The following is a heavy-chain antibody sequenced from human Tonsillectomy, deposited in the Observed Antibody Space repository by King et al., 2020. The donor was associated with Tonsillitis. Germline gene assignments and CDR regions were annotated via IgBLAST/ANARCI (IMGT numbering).Heavy chain of an antibody. V-gene: IGHV1-46*03. J-gene: IGHJ5*02. CDR3: ARDARIVGATTNWFDP. CDR1: GYTFTSYY. CDR2: INPSGGST. D-gene: IGHD1-26*01. Sequence: QLVQSGAEVKKPGASVKVSCKASGYTFTSYYMHWVRQAPGQGLEWMGIINPSGGSTSYAQKFQGRVTMTRDTSTSTVYMELSSLRSEDTAVYYCARDARIVGATTNWFDPWGQGTPVTVSS.